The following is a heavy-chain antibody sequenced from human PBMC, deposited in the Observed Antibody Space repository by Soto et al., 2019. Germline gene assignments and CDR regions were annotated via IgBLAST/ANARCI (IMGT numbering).Heavy chain of an antibody. D-gene: IGHD1-26*01. J-gene: IGHJ4*02. Sequence: PSETLSLTCTVSGGSLSGYYWSWIRQPPGKGLEWIGYIYYSGSTNYNPSLKSRVTISVDTSKNQFSLKLSSVTAADTAVYYCARRYGGNFDFWGQGTLDTVS. CDR1: GGSLSGYY. V-gene: IGHV4-59*01. CDR3: ARRYGGNFDF. CDR2: IYYSGST.